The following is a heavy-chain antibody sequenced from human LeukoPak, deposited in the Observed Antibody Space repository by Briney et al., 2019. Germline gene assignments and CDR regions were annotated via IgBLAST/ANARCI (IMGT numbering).Heavy chain of an antibody. CDR1: GFQLTADI. V-gene: IGHV3-33*01. Sequence: SLRLSSVQPGFQLTADIVHRVREGPGAGVGRGEVIWYDGSNKFYAESVKGRFTISRDNSKNTLYLQMNSLRAEDTAVYYCARDRSWGSQCYFYYWGQGALVTAAS. J-gene: IGHJ4*02. D-gene: IGHD7-27*01. CDR3: ARDRSWGSQCYFYY. CDR2: IWYDGSNK.